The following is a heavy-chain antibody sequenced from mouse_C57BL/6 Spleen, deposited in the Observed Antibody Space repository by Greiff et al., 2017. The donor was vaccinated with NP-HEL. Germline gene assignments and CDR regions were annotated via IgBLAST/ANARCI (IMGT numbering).Heavy chain of an antibody. CDR3: ARDSSYWYFDV. J-gene: IGHJ1*03. V-gene: IGHV5-16*01. CDR1: GFTFSDYY. CDR2: INYDGSST. Sequence: EVNVVESEGGLVQPGSSMKLSCTASGFTFSDYYMAWVRQVPEKVLEWVANINYDGSSTYYLDSLKSRFIISRDNAKNILYLQMSSLKSEDTATYYCARDSSYWYFDVWGTGTTVTVSS. D-gene: IGHD1-1*01.